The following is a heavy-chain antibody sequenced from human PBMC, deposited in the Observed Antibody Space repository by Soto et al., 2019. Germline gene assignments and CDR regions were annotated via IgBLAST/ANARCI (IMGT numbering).Heavy chain of an antibody. CDR2: IYPGYSDT. CDR3: ARRGATYCGGDCSPRAFDI. J-gene: IGHJ3*02. Sequence: PGESLKISCKGSGYSFTSYWIGWARQMPGKGLVWMGIIYPGYSDTRYSPSFQGQVTISADKSIRTAYLQWSSLKASDTAMYYCARRGATYCGGDCSPRAFDIWGQGTMVTVSS. V-gene: IGHV5-51*01. CDR1: GYSFTSYW. D-gene: IGHD2-21*02.